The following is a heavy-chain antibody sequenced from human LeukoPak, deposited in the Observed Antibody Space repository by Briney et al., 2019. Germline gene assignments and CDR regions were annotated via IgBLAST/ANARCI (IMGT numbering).Heavy chain of an antibody. D-gene: IGHD3-16*01. V-gene: IGHV4-59*01. CDR3: ARDRGSVGGFDY. CDR2: IYYSGSA. CDR1: GGSISSYY. Sequence: SETLSLTCTVSGGSISSYYWSWIRQPPGKGLEWIGYIYYSGSANYNPSLTSRVTISVDTSKNQLSLKLSSVTAADTAVYYWARDRGSVGGFDYWGQGTLVTVSS. J-gene: IGHJ4*02.